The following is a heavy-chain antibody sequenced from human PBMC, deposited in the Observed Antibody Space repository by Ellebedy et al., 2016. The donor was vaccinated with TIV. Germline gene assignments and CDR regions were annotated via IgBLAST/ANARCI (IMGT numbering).Heavy chain of an antibody. V-gene: IGHV3-48*03. Sequence: GESLKISCTASGFTFSNYEMNWVRQAPGKGLEWVSYISGSGSTTNYTDSVKDRFTISRDNAENSLYLQMNSLRGEDTAVYYCARGGTYGSGWTHYWGQGTLVTVSS. CDR2: ISGSGSTT. CDR1: GFTFSNYE. D-gene: IGHD6-19*01. J-gene: IGHJ4*02. CDR3: ARGGTYGSGWTHY.